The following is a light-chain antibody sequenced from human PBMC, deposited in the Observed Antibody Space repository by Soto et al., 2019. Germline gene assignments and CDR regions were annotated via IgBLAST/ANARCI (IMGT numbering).Light chain of an antibody. J-gene: IGKJ4*01. V-gene: IGKV3-11*01. CDR1: QSVSSY. CDR2: DAS. Sequence: EIVLTQSPATLSLSPGERATLSCRANQSVSSYLAWYQQKPGQAPRLLIYDASNRATGISARFSGSGSGTDSTLTISSLQPKVSAVNCCQQRSNWSFTFGGGTKVEIE. CDR3: QQRSNWSFT.